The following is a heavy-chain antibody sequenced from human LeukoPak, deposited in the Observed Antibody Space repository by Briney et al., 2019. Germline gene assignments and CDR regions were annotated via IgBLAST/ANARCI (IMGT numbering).Heavy chain of an antibody. J-gene: IGHJ4*02. CDR1: GGSISSTSYY. V-gene: IGHV4-39*07. D-gene: IGHD3-10*01. CDR3: ARVASGSGSY. CDR2: IYSSGST. Sequence: SETLSLTCTVSGGSISSTSYYWGWIRQPPGKGLEWIGSIYSSGSTYYNPSLKSRVTISVDTSKNQFSLKLSSVTAADTAVYYCARVASGSGSYWGQGTLVTVSS.